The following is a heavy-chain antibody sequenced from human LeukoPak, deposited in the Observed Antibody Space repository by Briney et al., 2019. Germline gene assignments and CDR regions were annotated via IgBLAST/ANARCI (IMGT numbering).Heavy chain of an antibody. CDR2: ISSSSSYI. Sequence: RGSLRLSCAASGFTFSSYSMNWVRQAPGKGLEWVSSISSSSSYIYYADSVKGRFTISRDNAKNSLYLQMNSLRAEDTAVYYCARGIDGVGATLGAFDIWGQGTMVTVSS. CDR1: GFTFSSYS. V-gene: IGHV3-21*01. D-gene: IGHD1-26*01. J-gene: IGHJ3*02. CDR3: ARGIDGVGATLGAFDI.